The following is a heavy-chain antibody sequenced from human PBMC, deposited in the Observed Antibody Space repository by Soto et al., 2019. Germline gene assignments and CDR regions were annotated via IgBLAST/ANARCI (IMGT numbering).Heavy chain of an antibody. J-gene: IGHJ4*02. CDR2: ISSNGGST. CDR3: ARQWLASYYFDY. V-gene: IGHV3-64*01. D-gene: IGHD6-19*01. CDR1: GFTFTSYA. Sequence: EVQLVESGGGLVQPGGSLRLSCAASGFTFTSYAMHWVRQAPGKGLEYVSAISSNGGSTYYANSVKGRFTISRDNSKSTLYLQMGSLRAEDMAVYYCARQWLASYYFDYWGQGTLVTVSS.